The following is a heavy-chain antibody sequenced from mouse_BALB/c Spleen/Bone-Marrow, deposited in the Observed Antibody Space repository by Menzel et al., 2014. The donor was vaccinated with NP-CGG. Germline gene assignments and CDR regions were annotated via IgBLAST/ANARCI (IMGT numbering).Heavy chain of an antibody. Sequence: EVKLMESGPELVKPGASVKMSYKASGYTFTSYILHWVKQKPGQGLEWIGYINPYNDGTKYNEKFKGKATLTSDKFSSATYMELSSLTSEDSAVYYCARGGGHYFDYWGQGTTLTVSS. CDR2: INPYNDGT. V-gene: IGHV1-14*01. CDR1: GYTFTSYI. J-gene: IGHJ2*01. CDR3: ARGGGHYFDY.